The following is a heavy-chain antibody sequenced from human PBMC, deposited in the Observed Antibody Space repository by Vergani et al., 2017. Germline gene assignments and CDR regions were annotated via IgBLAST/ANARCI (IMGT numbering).Heavy chain of an antibody. CDR1: GGSLSGYY. D-gene: IGHD1-14*01. CDR2: VEDSGYF. J-gene: IGHJ4*02. CDR3: ARSIVSRNPPDYFDN. Sequence: QVQLQESGPGLVRPSETLSLTCTVSGGSLSGYYWNWIRQTPGVGLEWIGYVEDSGYFNYNPSLKTRVSMSSDTSNNQFSLMLSFVTVADTAVYYCARSIVSRNPPDYFDNWGQGTLVTVSS. V-gene: IGHV4-59*01.